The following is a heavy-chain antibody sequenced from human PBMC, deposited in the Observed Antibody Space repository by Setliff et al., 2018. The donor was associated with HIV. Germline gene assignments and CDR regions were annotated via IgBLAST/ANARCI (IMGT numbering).Heavy chain of an antibody. Sequence: PGGSLRLSCAASGFTFSSYGMHWVRQAPGKGLEWVAFIWYDGSKTYYADSVQGRFTISRDTPSNTVYLQMNSLRAEDTALYYCARGVFDYWGQGVLVTVSS. CDR2: IWYDGSKT. CDR3: ARGVFDY. V-gene: IGHV3-30*02. CDR1: GFTFSSYG. J-gene: IGHJ4*02.